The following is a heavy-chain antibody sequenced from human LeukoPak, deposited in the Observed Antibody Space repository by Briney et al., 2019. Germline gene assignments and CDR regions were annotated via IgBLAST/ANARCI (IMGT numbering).Heavy chain of an antibody. J-gene: IGHJ6*03. Sequence: SQTLSLTCAISGDSVSTNSAAWNWIRQSPSRGLEWLARTYYRSEWYHDYAASVKRRITINPDTSKNQFSLQLSSVTPEDTAVYYCARSPSRDAGIVKYYYYYMDVWGKGTTVTVSS. V-gene: IGHV6-1*01. CDR3: ARSPSRDAGIVKYYYYYMDV. CDR2: TYYRSEWYH. CDR1: GDSVSTNSAA. D-gene: IGHD1-26*01.